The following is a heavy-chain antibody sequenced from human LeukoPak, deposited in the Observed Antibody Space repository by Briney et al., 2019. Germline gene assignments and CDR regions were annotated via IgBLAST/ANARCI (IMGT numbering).Heavy chain of an antibody. D-gene: IGHD3-22*01. J-gene: IGHJ4*02. CDR3: AIMHRYYDGSGYWVQ. CDR1: GFTFSSYA. CDR2: ISTSGGTT. V-gene: IGHV3-23*01. Sequence: GSLRLSCAASGFTFSSYAMSWVRQAPGKGLEWVSGISTSGGTTSYADSVKGRFTISRDNPRNTLYMQMYSLRAEDTAVYYCAIMHRYYDGSGYWVQWGQGTLVTVSS.